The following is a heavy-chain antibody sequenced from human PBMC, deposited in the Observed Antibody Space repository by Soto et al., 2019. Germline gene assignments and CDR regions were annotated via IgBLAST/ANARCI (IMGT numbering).Heavy chain of an antibody. J-gene: IGHJ5*02. CDR3: GSGWPGGHARS. D-gene: IGHD6-19*01. V-gene: IGHV4-59*01. CDR1: GGSLSSYY. Sequence: SETLSLTCTVSGGSLSSYYWTWIRQSPGKGLEWIGYVYFSGNTNYNPSLKSRVTISIDTSKNQFSLRLDSVTAADTPFYYCGSGWPGGHARSWGQGTLVNVSS. CDR2: VYFSGNT.